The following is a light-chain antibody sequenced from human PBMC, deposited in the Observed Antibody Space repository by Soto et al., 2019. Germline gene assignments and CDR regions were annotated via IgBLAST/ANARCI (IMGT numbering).Light chain of an antibody. Sequence: EIVLTQSPGTLSLSPGERATLSCRASQSISSSYLAWYQQKPGQAPRLIIYGASSRATGIPDRFSGSGSGTDFTLTISRLEPEDFAVYYCQPLETFGQGTKLEIK. CDR2: GAS. CDR1: QSISSSY. J-gene: IGKJ2*01. CDR3: QPLET. V-gene: IGKV3-20*01.